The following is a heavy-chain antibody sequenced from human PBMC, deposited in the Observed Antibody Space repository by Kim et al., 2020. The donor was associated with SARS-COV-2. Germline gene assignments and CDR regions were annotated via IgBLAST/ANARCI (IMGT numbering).Heavy chain of an antibody. Sequence: SQTLSLTCAISGDSVSSETSSWNWIRQSPSRGLEWLGRTYYRSKWYNDYAVSVRSRISVDSDTSLNQVSLQLRSVAPDDTAVYYCVRGVRHVGYNWFDPWGQGTLVTGSS. D-gene: IGHD1-26*01. J-gene: IGHJ5*02. CDR1: GDSVSSETSS. V-gene: IGHV6-1*01. CDR2: TYYRSKWYN. CDR3: VRGVRHVGYNWFDP.